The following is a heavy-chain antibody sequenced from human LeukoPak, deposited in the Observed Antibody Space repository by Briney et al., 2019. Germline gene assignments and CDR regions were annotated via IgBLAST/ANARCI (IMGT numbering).Heavy chain of an antibody. V-gene: IGHV3-30*02. CDR1: GFTFSSYG. D-gene: IGHD7-27*01. Sequence: GGSLRLSCAASGFTFSSYGMLWVRQAPGKGLEWVAFIRYDGSSKYYADSVKGRFTISRDNSKNTLYLQMNSLRAEDTAVYYCAKGRNWAPFFDYWGQGTLVTVSS. CDR2: IRYDGSSK. J-gene: IGHJ4*02. CDR3: AKGRNWAPFFDY.